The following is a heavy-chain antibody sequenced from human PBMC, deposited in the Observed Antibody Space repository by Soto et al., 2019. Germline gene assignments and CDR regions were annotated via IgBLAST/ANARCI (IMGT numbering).Heavy chain of an antibody. V-gene: IGHV4-39*01. CDR3: ARLNGYCIHGSCHGHYAMDV. J-gene: IGHJ6*02. CDR1: SAPVSSTTYT. D-gene: IGHD2-15*01. Sequence: QLQLQESGPGLVKPSETLSLTCTVSSAPVSSTTYTWGWIRQPPGKGLEWVASVYYGGRSYYNPSLNSRVTISVDTSKNQFSLKMSSVTAADTAVYYCARLNGYCIHGSCHGHYAMDVWGQGTTVTVSS. CDR2: VYYGGRS.